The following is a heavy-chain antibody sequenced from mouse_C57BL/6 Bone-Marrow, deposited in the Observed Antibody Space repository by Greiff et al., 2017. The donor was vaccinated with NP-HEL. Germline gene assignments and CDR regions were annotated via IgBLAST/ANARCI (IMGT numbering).Heavy chain of an antibody. Sequence: EVKLVESGPGMVKPSQSLSLTCTVTDYSITSGYDWHWIRHFPGNKLEWMGYISYSGSTNYNPSLKSRISITHDTSKNHFFLKLNSVTTEDTATYYCARDYGNYEFAYWGQGTLVTVSA. CDR1: DYSITSGYD. D-gene: IGHD2-1*01. J-gene: IGHJ3*01. CDR2: ISYSGST. CDR3: ARDYGNYEFAY. V-gene: IGHV3-1*01.